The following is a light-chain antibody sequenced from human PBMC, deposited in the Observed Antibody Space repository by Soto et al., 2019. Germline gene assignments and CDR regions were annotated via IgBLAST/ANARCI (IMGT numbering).Light chain of an antibody. CDR3: GTDHGSGSNFVVI. CDR2: VGTGGIVG. J-gene: IGLJ2*01. Sequence: QAVVTQPPSASASLGASVTLTCTLSSGYSNYKVDWYQQRPGKGPRFVMRVGTGGIVGSKGEGIPDRFSVLGSGLNRYLTIKNIQEEDESDYHCGTDHGSGSNFVVIFGGGTKVTVL. V-gene: IGLV9-49*01. CDR1: SGYSNYK.